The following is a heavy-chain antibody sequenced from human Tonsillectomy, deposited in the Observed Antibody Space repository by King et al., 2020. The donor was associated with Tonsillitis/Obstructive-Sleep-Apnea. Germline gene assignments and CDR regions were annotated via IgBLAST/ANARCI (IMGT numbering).Heavy chain of an antibody. Sequence: VQLVESGGGLVQPGGSLRLSCAASGFTFSNYAINWVRQAPGKGLEWVSVISGSGGTKYYADSVKGRFTISRDNSKNTLYLQMNSLRAEDTAVYYCTKDGEYDNSDYQPYFDYWGLGTLVTVSS. CDR3: TKDGEYDNSDYQPYFDY. CDR2: ISGSGGTK. CDR1: GFTFSNYA. J-gene: IGHJ4*02. V-gene: IGHV3-23*04. D-gene: IGHD3-22*01.